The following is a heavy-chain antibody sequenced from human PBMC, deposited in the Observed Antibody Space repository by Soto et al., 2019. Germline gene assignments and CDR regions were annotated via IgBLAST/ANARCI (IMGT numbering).Heavy chain of an antibody. CDR1: GGSISSGDYY. J-gene: IGHJ4*02. CDR3: ARAFTYTYYFDY. V-gene: IGHV4-30-4*01. CDR2: IYYSGST. Sequence: SETLSLTCTVSGGSISSGDYYWSWIRQPPGKGLEWIGYIYYSGSTYYNPSLKSRVTISVDTSKNQFPLKLSSVTAADTAVYYCARAFTYTYYFDYWGQGTLVTVSS. D-gene: IGHD3-3*02.